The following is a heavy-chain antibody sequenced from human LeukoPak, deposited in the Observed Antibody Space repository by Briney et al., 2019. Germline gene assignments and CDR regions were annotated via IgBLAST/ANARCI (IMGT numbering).Heavy chain of an antibody. CDR3: AGRIQYGITIIGPDY. CDR2: IIPIFGTA. J-gene: IGHJ4*02. D-gene: IGHD3-22*01. V-gene: IGHV1-69*01. CDR1: GGTFSSYA. Sequence: RASVKVSCKASGGTFSSYAISWVRQAPGQGLEWMGGIIPIFGTANYAQKFQGRVTITADESTSTAYMELSSLRSEDTAVYYCAGRIQYGITIIGPDYWGQGTLVTVSS.